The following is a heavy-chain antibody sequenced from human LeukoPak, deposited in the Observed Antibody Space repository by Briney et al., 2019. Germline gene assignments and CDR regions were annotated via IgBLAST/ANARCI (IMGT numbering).Heavy chain of an antibody. CDR1: GYTFTSYD. Sequence: ASVKVSCKASGYTFTSYDINWVRQATGQGLEWMGWMSPNSGNTGYAQKFQGRVTMTRNTSISTAYMELSSLRSEDTAVYYCARGQVAGTYYYYYYMDVWGKGTTVTISS. J-gene: IGHJ6*03. CDR3: ARGQVAGTYYYYYYMDV. D-gene: IGHD6-19*01. CDR2: MSPNSGNT. V-gene: IGHV1-8*01.